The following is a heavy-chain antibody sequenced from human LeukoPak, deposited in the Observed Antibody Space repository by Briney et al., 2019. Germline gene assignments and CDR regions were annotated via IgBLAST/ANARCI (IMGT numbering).Heavy chain of an antibody. Sequence: PSETLSLTCTVSGGSISSYYWSWIRQPPGKGLEWIGEINHSGSTNYNPSLKSRVTISVDTSKNQFSLKLSSVTAADTAVYYCARVRPVAGTDYWGQGTLVTVSS. J-gene: IGHJ4*02. CDR2: INHSGST. D-gene: IGHD6-19*01. CDR3: ARVRPVAGTDY. CDR1: GGSISSYY. V-gene: IGHV4-34*01.